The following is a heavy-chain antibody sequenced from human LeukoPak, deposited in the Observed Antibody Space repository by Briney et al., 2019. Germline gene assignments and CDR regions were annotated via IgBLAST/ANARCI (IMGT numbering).Heavy chain of an antibody. Sequence: QPGRSLRLSCAASGFTFSSLAMHWIRQAPGKGLEWVALISYDGSNKYYADSVKGRFTISRDNSKNTLYLQMNSLRAEDTAVYYCARAGYTSAWYYFEKWGQGTLVTVSS. J-gene: IGHJ4*02. CDR2: ISYDGSNK. D-gene: IGHD6-13*01. CDR3: ARAGYTSAWYYFEK. V-gene: IGHV3-30-3*01. CDR1: GFTFSSLA.